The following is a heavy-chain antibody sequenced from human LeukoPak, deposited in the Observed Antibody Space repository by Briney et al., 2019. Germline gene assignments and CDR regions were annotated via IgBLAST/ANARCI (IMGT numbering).Heavy chain of an antibody. D-gene: IGHD3-22*01. J-gene: IGHJ3*02. V-gene: IGHV1-69*01. CDR2: IIPIYGRA. CDR3: AGFFYDNSNAAFDI. Sequence: SVKVSCKASGGTFSNYDFTFTSYAITWVRQAPGQGLEWMGGIIPIYGRADYQQKFQGRVTITADESTRTVTMQLSSLSSEDTAVYYCAGFFYDNSNAAFDIWGQGTVVTVS. CDR1: GGTFSNYDFTFTSYA.